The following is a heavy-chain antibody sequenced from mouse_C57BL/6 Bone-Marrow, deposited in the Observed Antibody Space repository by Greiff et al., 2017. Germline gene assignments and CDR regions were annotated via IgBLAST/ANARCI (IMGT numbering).Heavy chain of an antibody. CDR1: GFNIKDDY. D-gene: IGHD1-1*01. Sequence: EVKLQESGAELVRPGASVKLSCTASGFNIKDDYMHWVKQRPEQGLAWIGWIDPENGDTEYASKFQGKATITADTSSNTAYLPLSSLTSEDTAVYYCTVTVGASYWYFDVWGTGTTVTVSS. J-gene: IGHJ1*03. CDR2: IDPENGDT. V-gene: IGHV14-4*01. CDR3: TVTVGASYWYFDV.